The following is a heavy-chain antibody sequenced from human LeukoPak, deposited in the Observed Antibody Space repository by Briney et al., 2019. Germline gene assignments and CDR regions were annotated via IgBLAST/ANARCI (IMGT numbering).Heavy chain of an antibody. V-gene: IGHV3-30*02. CDR3: AKVPGYDFWSGYYNYFDY. J-gene: IGHJ4*02. D-gene: IGHD3-3*01. CDR2: IRYDGSNK. CDR1: GFTFSSYG. Sequence: PGGSLRLSCAASGFTFSSYGMHWVRQAPGKGLEWVAFIRYDGSNKYYADSVKGRLTISRDNSKNTLYLQMNSLRAEDTAVYYCAKVPGYDFWSGYYNYFDYWGQGTLVTVSS.